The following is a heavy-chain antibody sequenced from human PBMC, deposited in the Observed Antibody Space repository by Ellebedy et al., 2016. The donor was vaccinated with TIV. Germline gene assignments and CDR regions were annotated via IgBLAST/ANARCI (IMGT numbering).Heavy chain of an antibody. J-gene: IGHJ4*02. V-gene: IGHV4-39*01. Sequence: MPSETLSLTCAVSGGSINSSSYYWAWIRQPPGQRLEWIGNFYYRGTIYYTPSLRSRVTISIETAKNQFSLTLTSVTATDTAVYFCARRGGWSGSFDHWGQGSLVTVSS. CDR2: FYYRGTI. CDR1: GGSINSSSYY. CDR3: ARRGGWSGSFDH. D-gene: IGHD6-19*01.